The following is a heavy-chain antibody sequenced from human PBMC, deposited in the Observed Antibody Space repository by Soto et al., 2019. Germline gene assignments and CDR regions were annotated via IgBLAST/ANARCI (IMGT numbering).Heavy chain of an antibody. CDR1: GDSVSSNSAA. CDR2: TYYRSKWYN. CDR3: ARDQPEITGTYYYYGMDV. V-gene: IGHV6-1*01. D-gene: IGHD1-7*01. J-gene: IGHJ6*02. Sequence: QTLSLTCAISGDSVSSNSAAWNWIRQSPSRGLEWLGRTYYRSKWYNDYAVSVKSRITINPDTSKNQFSLKLSSVTAADTAVYYCARDQPEITGTYYYYGMDVWGQGTTVTVSS.